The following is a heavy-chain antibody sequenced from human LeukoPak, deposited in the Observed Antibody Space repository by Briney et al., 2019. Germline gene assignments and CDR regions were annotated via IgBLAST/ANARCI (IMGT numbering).Heavy chain of an antibody. Sequence: GGSMRLSCAASGFTFSSYAMNWVRQAPGKGLAWVSTITGSGVSTYYADSVKGRFTISRDNSKNTLNLQMKSLRAEDTAVYYCARDGQGDYDYVWGSYRPDYWGQGTLVTVSS. D-gene: IGHD3-16*02. J-gene: IGHJ4*02. CDR3: ARDGQGDYDYVWGSYRPDY. V-gene: IGHV3-23*01. CDR1: GFTFSSYA. CDR2: ITGSGVST.